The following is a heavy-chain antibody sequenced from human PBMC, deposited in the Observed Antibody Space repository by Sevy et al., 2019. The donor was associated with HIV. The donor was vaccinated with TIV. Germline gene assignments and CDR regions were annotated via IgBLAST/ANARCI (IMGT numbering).Heavy chain of an antibody. CDR1: GFTFSNYV. CDR2: IASYGNDE. J-gene: IGHJ6*02. D-gene: IGHD6-19*01. V-gene: IGHV3-30*04. CDR3: ARSVLAVAGSYGMDV. Sequence: GGSLRLSCAASGFTFSNYVMHWVHQAPGKGLEWVTFIASYGNDEDYADSVKGRFTISRDNSKNTLYLQMNSLRPEDTAVYYCARSVLAVAGSYGMDVWGQGTTVTVSS.